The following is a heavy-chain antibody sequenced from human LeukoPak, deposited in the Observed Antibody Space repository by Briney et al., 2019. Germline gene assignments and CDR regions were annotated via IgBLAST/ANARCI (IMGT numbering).Heavy chain of an antibody. CDR2: IHRDGRT. Sequence: SETLSLTCAVSGVSISSSEWWSWVRPPPGEGLEGIGEIHRDGRTMYNPSLKSRVTMSIDYSKNQFSLKVSSVTAADTAIYYCGKTGIYFNPIDYWGPGSLVTVSS. D-gene: IGHD3-10*01. V-gene: IGHV4-4*02. CDR3: GKTGIYFNPIDY. J-gene: IGHJ4*02. CDR1: GVSISSSEW.